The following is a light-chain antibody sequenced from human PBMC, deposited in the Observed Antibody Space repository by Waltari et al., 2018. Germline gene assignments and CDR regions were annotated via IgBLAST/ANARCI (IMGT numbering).Light chain of an antibody. V-gene: IGLV3-19*01. CDR1: RLRSGD. Sequence: SSELTQDPAVSVALGQTIRITCQRDRLRSGDASWYHQKPGQAPVLVMFGENNRPSGVPDRFSGSISGSTISLTITGAQAEDEADYYCNSRDNRGQAVIFGGGTKVTVL. J-gene: IGLJ2*01. CDR3: NSRDNRGQAVI. CDR2: GEN.